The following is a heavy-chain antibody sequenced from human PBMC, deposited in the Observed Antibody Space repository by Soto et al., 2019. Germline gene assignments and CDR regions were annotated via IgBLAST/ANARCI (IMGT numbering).Heavy chain of an antibody. CDR2: ITATGDRT. J-gene: IGHJ4*02. CDR1: GFRFSSYS. Sequence: GSLRLSCADSGFRFSSYSMSWVRQTPGKGLEWVAAITATGDRTYYADSVTGRFTISRDNSKKTHYLQMTSLRAEDTAMYYCATMNGYFEYWGQGTPVTVS. D-gene: IGHD3-22*01. V-gene: IGHV3-23*01. CDR3: ATMNGYFEY.